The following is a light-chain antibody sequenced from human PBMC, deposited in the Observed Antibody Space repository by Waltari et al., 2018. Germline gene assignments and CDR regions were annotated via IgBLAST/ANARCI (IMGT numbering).Light chain of an antibody. CDR1: QSVLYSSNNKNY. CDR2: WAS. J-gene: IGKJ4*01. V-gene: IGKV4-1*01. Sequence: DIVMTQSPDSLAVSLGERATINCKSSQSVLYSSNNKNYLAWYQQKPGQPPQLLIYWASTRKSGVPDRFSGSGSGTDFTLTISSLQAEDVAVYYCQQYYSTLTCGGGTKVEIK. CDR3: QQYYSTLT.